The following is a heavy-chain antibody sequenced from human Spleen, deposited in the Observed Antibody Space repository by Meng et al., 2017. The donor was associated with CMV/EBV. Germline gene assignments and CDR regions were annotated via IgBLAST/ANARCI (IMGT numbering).Heavy chain of an antibody. V-gene: IGHV3-74*01. D-gene: IGHD4-11*01. Sequence: GESLKISCAASGFTFSSYWMHWVRQAPGKGLVWVSRINGDGSSTRYADSVKGRFTISRDNAKNTVYLQMDSLRAEDTAVYYCGRDLSYSNYDWGQGTLVTVSS. CDR1: GFTFSSYW. CDR3: GRDLSYSNYD. J-gene: IGHJ4*02. CDR2: INGDGSST.